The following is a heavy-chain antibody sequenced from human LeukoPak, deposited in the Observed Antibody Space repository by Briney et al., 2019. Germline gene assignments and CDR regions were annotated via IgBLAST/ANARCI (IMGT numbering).Heavy chain of an antibody. CDR1: GYSFNRYW. Sequence: GESLKISCKGSGYSFNRYWIGWVRQMPGKGLEWMGIIYPGDSDTRYSPSFQGQVTISADKSISTAYLQWSSLKASDTAIYYCARGAAAAGQNAFDIWGQGTTVTVSS. V-gene: IGHV5-51*01. J-gene: IGHJ3*02. CDR2: IYPGDSDT. D-gene: IGHD6-13*01. CDR3: ARGAAAAGQNAFDI.